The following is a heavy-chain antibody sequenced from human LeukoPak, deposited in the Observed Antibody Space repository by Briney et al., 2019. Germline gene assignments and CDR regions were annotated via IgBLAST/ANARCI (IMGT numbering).Heavy chain of an antibody. J-gene: IGHJ4*02. Sequence: SVKVSCKASGGTFSSYAISWVRQAPGQGLEWMGGIIPIFGTANYAQKFQGRVTITADKSTSTAYMELSSLRSEDTAVYYCASINSGSHLSFDYWGQGTLVTVSS. CDR2: IIPIFGTA. V-gene: IGHV1-69*06. D-gene: IGHD1-26*01. CDR3: ASINSGSHLSFDY. CDR1: GGTFSSYA.